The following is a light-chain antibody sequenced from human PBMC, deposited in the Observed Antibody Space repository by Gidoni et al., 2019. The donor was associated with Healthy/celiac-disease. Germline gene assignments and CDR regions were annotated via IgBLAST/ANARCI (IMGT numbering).Light chain of an antibody. CDR1: SPNIGAGYD. J-gene: IGLJ2*01. CDR3: HSYDGSLSGVV. Sequence: QSVLTQPPSVSGAPGQRVTISCTGSSPNIGAGYDVHWYQQLPGTAPKLLIFGNSNRPSGAPARFSCSKSGTSASLATPGLQAEDEADYYCHSYDGSLSGVVFGGGTKL. V-gene: IGLV1-40*01. CDR2: GNS.